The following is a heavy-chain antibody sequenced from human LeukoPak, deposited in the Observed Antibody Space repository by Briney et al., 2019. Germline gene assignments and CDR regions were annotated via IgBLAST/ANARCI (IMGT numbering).Heavy chain of an antibody. D-gene: IGHD6-19*01. Sequence: SETLSLTCTVSGGSIGSGGYYWSWIRQHPGKGLQWIGYIYYSGSTYYNPSLKSRVTISVDTSKNQFSLKLSSVTAADTAVYYCARAGHFIAVAGRNFDYWGQGTLVTVSS. V-gene: IGHV4-31*03. CDR1: GGSIGSGGYY. CDR3: ARAGHFIAVAGRNFDY. J-gene: IGHJ4*02. CDR2: IYYSGST.